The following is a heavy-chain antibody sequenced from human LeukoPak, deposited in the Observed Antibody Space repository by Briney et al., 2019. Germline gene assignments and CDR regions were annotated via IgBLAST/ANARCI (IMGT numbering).Heavy chain of an antibody. D-gene: IGHD6-13*01. CDR1: GGSISSGGYY. V-gene: IGHV4-61*08. CDR2: IYYSGST. Sequence: PSETLSLTCTVSGGSISSGGYYWNWIRQPPGKGLEWIGYIYYSGSTNYNPSLKSRVTISVDTSKNQLSLKLSSVTAADTAVYYCARFGGDSSSLLDYWGQGTLVTVSS. CDR3: ARFGGDSSSLLDY. J-gene: IGHJ4*02.